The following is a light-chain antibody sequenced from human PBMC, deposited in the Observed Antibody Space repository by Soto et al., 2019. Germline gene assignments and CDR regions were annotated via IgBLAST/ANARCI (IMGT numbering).Light chain of an antibody. V-gene: IGKV3D-15*01. Sequence: EIVMTQSPDTLSVSPGERATLSCRASQRISSNLAWYQQKPGQAPRLLIYGASTRATGVPARFSGSGSETDFTLTISNLQSEDCAVYYCQHYNNWTPYTFGQGTKVDIK. CDR1: QRISSN. CDR3: QHYNNWTPYT. CDR2: GAS. J-gene: IGKJ2*01.